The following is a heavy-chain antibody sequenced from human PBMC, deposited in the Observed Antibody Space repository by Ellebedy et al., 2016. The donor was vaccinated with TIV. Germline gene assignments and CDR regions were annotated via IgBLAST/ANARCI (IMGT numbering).Heavy chain of an antibody. CDR2: IYYSGST. CDR3: ARHYGGYFDY. D-gene: IGHD4-17*01. CDR1: GGSISSSSYY. Sequence: MPSETLSLTCTVSGGSISSSSYYWGWTRQPPGKGLEWIGSIYYSGSTYYNPSLKSLVTISVDTSKNQFSRKLSSVTASDTAVYYCARHYGGYFDYWGQGTLVTVSS. V-gene: IGHV4-39*01. J-gene: IGHJ4*02.